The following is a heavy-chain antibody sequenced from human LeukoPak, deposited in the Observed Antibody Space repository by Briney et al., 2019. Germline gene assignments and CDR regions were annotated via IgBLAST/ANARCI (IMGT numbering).Heavy chain of an antibody. Sequence: GGSLRLSCAASGFTFDDYAMHWVRQAPGKGLEWVSGISWNSGSIGYADSVKGRFTISRDNAKNSLYLQMNSLRAEDTALYYCAKDLSSGILNTRSAVDIWGQGTMVTVSS. J-gene: IGHJ3*02. CDR1: GFTFDDYA. V-gene: IGHV3-9*01. D-gene: IGHD3-22*01. CDR2: ISWNSGSI. CDR3: AKDLSSGILNTRSAVDI.